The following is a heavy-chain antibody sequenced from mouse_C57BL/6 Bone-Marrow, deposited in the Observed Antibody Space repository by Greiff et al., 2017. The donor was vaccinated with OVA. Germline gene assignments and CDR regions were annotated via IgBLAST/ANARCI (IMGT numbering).Heavy chain of an antibody. D-gene: IGHD2-4*01. V-gene: IGHV1-80*01. Sequence: VMLVESGAELVKPGASVKISCKASGYAFSSYWMNWVKQRPGKGLEWIGQIYPGDGDTNYNGKFKGKATLTADKSSSTAYMQLSSLTSEDSAVYFCARSRDYARWFAYWGQGTLVTVSA. J-gene: IGHJ3*01. CDR2: IYPGDGDT. CDR3: ARSRDYARWFAY. CDR1: GYAFSSYW.